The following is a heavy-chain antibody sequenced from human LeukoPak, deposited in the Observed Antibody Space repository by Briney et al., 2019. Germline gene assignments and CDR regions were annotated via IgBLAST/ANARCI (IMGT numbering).Heavy chain of an antibody. J-gene: IGHJ4*02. CDR1: GFTFGSYA. D-gene: IGHD6-19*01. CDR3: AREGYSSGAFDY. Sequence: GGSLRLSCAASGFTFGSYAMHWVRQAPGKGLEWVAVISYDGSNKYCADSVKGRFTISRDNSKNTLYLQMNSLRAEDTAVYYCAREGYSSGAFDYWGQGTLVTVSS. CDR2: ISYDGSNK. V-gene: IGHV3-30-3*01.